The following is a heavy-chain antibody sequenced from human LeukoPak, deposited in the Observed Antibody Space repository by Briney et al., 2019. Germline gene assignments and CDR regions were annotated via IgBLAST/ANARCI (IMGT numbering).Heavy chain of an antibody. D-gene: IGHD2-2*01. Sequence: GSLRLSCAASGFTFSSYAMSWVRQAPGKGLEWIGRIYHSGGTYYNPSLKSGGTISVDTSKNQFSLKLTSVTAAYTAVYYCARVVIPAAKGYYYYYMDVWGKGTTVTVSS. CDR2: IYHSGGT. CDR1: GFTFSSYA. CDR3: ARVVIPAAKGYYYYYMDV. V-gene: IGHV4-38-2*01. J-gene: IGHJ6*03.